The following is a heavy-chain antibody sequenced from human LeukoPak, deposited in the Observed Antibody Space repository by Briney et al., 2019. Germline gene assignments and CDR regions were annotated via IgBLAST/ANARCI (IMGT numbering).Heavy chain of an antibody. D-gene: IGHD4-11*01. CDR1: GFTFSSYA. V-gene: IGHV3-23*01. J-gene: IGHJ3*02. CDR2: ISGSGGST. CDR3: AKDRLGYSNPPYDAFDI. Sequence: GGSLRLSCAASGFTFSSYAMSGVRQAPGKGLEWVSAISGSGGSTYYADSVKGRFTISRDNSKNTLYLQMNSLRAEDTAVYYCAKDRLGYSNPPYDAFDIWGRGTMVTVSS.